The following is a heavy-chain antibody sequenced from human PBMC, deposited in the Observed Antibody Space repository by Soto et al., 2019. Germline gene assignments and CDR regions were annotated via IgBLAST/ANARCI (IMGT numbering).Heavy chain of an antibody. CDR2: IIPIFGTA. CDR3: AREGTIVGVVTPFDP. J-gene: IGHJ5*02. Sequence: QVQLVQSGAEVKKPGSSVKVSCKASGGTFSSYAISWVRQAPGQGLEWMGGIIPIFGTANYAQKCQGRVTIAADASTSTGYMELSSLRSEDTAVDYGAREGTIVGVVTPFDPWGQGTLVTVSS. D-gene: IGHD3-3*01. V-gene: IGHV1-69*01. CDR1: GGTFSSYA.